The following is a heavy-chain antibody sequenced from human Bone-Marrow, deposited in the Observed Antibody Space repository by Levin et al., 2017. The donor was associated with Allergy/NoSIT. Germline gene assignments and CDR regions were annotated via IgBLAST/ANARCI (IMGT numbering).Heavy chain of an antibody. J-gene: IGHJ4*02. CDR3: ARETPIPVAGTTDY. D-gene: IGHD6-19*01. CDR1: GASISSGEYY. Sequence: SETLSLTCTVSGASISSGEYYWSWIRQPPGTGLEWIGYTYYSGSTYYKPSLRSRITISVDTSKNQFSLKLSSVTAADTAVYYCARETPIPVAGTTDYWGQGTLVTVSS. CDR2: TYYSGST. V-gene: IGHV4-30-4*01.